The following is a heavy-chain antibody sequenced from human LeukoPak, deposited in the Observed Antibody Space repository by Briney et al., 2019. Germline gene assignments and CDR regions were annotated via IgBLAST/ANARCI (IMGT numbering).Heavy chain of an antibody. D-gene: IGHD6-19*01. CDR1: GFTFSSYG. V-gene: IGHV3-30*18. J-gene: IGHJ5*02. CDR3: AKSGRIAVAGRSWFDP. CDR2: ISYDGSNK. Sequence: GGSVRLSCAASGFTFSSYGMHWVRQAPGKGLEWVAVISYDGSNKYYADSVKGRFTISRDNSKNTLYLQMNSLRAEDTAVYYCAKSGRIAVAGRSWFDPWGQGTLVTVSS.